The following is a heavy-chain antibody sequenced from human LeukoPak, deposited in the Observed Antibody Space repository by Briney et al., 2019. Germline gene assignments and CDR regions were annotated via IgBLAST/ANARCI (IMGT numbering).Heavy chain of an antibody. CDR2: IIPILGIA. CDR3: ARELEMATIGGAFDI. V-gene: IGHV1-69*04. J-gene: IGHJ3*02. Sequence: SVKVSCKASGGTFSSYAISWVRQAPGQGLEWMGRIIPILGIANYAQKFQGRVTITADKSTNTAYMELSSLRSEDTAVYYCARELEMATIGGAFDIWGQGTMVTVSS. D-gene: IGHD5-24*01. CDR1: GGTFSSYA.